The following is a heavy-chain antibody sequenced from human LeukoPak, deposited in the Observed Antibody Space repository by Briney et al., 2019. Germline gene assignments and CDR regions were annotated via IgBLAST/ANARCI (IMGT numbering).Heavy chain of an antibody. Sequence: SETLSLTCTVSGGSISSSNYYWGWIRQPPGKGLEWIGYIYYSGSTNYNPSLKSRVTISVDTSKNQFSLKLSSVTAADTAVYYCARGRDSYDWFDPWGQGTLVTVSS. J-gene: IGHJ5*02. CDR2: IYYSGST. V-gene: IGHV4-61*05. D-gene: IGHD5-18*01. CDR3: ARGRDSYDWFDP. CDR1: GGSISSSNYY.